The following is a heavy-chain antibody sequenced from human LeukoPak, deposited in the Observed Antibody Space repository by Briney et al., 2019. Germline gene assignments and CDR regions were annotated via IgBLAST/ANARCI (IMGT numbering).Heavy chain of an antibody. V-gene: IGHV4-61*02. Sequence: SEALSLTCTVSGGSISSGSYYWSWIWQPAGKGLEWIGRIYTSGSTNYNPSLKSRVTISVDTSKNQFSLKLSSVTAADTAVYYCAREEYSSSSADYWGQGTLVTVSS. D-gene: IGHD6-6*01. CDR2: IYTSGST. CDR1: GGSISSGSYY. J-gene: IGHJ4*02. CDR3: AREEYSSSSADY.